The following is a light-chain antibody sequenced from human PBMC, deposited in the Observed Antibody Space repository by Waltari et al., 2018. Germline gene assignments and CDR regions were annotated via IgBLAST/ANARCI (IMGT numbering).Light chain of an antibody. CDR3: QQSYTTAYT. V-gene: IGKV4-1*01. J-gene: IGKJ2*01. Sequence: DIVMTQSPESLAVSLGERATINCKSSQSVLDSSNNKNSLAWYQQKPGHPPKPLIYWVSNRESGVPDRFRGSGSGTDFTLTISNLQAEDVAVYYCQQSYTTAYTFGQGTKLEIK. CDR2: WVS. CDR1: QSVLDSSNNKNS.